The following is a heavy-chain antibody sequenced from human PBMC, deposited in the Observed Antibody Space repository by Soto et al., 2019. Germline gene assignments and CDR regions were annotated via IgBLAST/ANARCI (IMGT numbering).Heavy chain of an antibody. CDR2: TTASNTHT. Sequence: QVQLLQSGTEVKEPGASVKVSCKASGYTFTSFDISWVRQAPGQGLEWVGWTTASNTHTNYAQKLQGRVTMTTDTTTTTGYVDLRSLSSDDTAIYYCARGGYSSGYHYWGQGTLVTVSS. V-gene: IGHV1-18*04. J-gene: IGHJ4*02. D-gene: IGHD3-22*01. CDR1: GYTFTSFD. CDR3: ARGGYSSGYHY.